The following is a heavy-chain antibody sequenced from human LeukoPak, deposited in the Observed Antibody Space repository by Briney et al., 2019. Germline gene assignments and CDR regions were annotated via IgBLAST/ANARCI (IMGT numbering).Heavy chain of an antibody. D-gene: IGHD6-19*01. J-gene: IGHJ5*02. CDR2: IRYDRRNQ. V-gene: IGHV3-30*02. CDR3: ARDWSSGWDYWFDP. CDR1: GFTFSSYG. Sequence: PGGSLRLSCAASGFTFSSYGMHWVRQAPGKGLEWVAFIRYDRRNQYYADSVKGRFTISRDNSKNTLYLQMNSLRAEDTAVYYCARDWSSGWDYWFDPWGQGTLVTVSS.